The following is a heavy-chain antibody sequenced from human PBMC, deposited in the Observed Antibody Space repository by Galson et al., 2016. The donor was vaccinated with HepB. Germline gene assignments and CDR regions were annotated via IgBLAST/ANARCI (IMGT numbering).Heavy chain of an antibody. CDR1: GYSFTTYW. Sequence: SGAEVKKPGESLKISCKGSGYSFTTYWIGWVRQMPGKGLEWMGMIYPGDSDTRYSPSFQGQVTISADQSINTAYLQWSGLKASDTAMYYCARTVSIAAAGGADYWGQGTLVTVSS. CDR2: IYPGDSDT. CDR3: ARTVSIAAAGGADY. D-gene: IGHD6-13*01. J-gene: IGHJ4*02. V-gene: IGHV5-51*01.